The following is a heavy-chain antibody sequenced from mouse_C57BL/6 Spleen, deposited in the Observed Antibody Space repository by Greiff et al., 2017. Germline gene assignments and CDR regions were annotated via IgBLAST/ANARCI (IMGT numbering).Heavy chain of an antibody. CDR2: LSSGGDSL. CDR3: TRGDCWDLYYYAMDY. Sequence: EVKLMESGAGLVKPGWSLQLSCAASVFPFRRSAISLLRPPPEQRLAWVAYLSSGGDSLYSAAPVTGRFTLSIDNARNTLYLQMSSLKSEDTAMYYCTRGDCWDLYYYAMDYWGQGTSAIVSS. CDR1: VFPFRRSA. D-gene: IGHD4-1*01. V-gene: IGHV5-9-1*02. J-gene: IGHJ4*01.